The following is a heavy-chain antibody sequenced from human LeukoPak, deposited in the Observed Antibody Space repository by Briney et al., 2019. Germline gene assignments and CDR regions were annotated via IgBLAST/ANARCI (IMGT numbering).Heavy chain of an antibody. CDR1: GFTFSSYA. CDR2: ISGSGGST. J-gene: IGHJ4*02. Sequence: PGGSLRLSCAASGFTFSSYAMSWVRQAPGKGLEWVSAISGSGGSTYYADSVKGRVTISRDNSKNTLYLQMNSLRAEDTAVYYCLGDCSSTSCYKNQDYWGQGTLVTVSS. D-gene: IGHD2-2*02. V-gene: IGHV3-23*01. CDR3: LGDCSSTSCYKNQDY.